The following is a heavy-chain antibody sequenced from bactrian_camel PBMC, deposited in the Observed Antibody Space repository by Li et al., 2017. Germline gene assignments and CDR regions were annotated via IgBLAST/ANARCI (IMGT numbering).Heavy chain of an antibody. CDR2: ISISSGTT. J-gene: IGHJ4*01. Sequence: QAEGSLRLSCAVSGGTASRTCMAWFRQGPGKEREGVEGVASISISSGTTLYADSVKGRFTISRDNIKNTVYLQMDDLKPEDTTMYYCAADLPSPPVVAGHCKFNYWGQGTQVTVS. V-gene: IGHV3-3*01. D-gene: IGHD6*01. CDR3: AADLPSPPVVAGHCKFNY. CDR1: GGTASRTC.